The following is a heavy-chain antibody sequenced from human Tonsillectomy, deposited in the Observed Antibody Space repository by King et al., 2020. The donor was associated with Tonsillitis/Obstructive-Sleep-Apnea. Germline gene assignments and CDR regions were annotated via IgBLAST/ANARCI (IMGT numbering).Heavy chain of an antibody. D-gene: IGHD2-2*02. J-gene: IGHJ1*01. V-gene: IGHV3-15*01. CDR3: TTGYCSSTSCYTGRYFQH. CDR1: GFTFSNAW. Sequence: VQLVESGGGLVKPGGSLRLSCAASGFTFSNAWMSWVRQAPGKRLEWVGRIKSKTDGGTTDYAAPVKGRFTISRDDSKNTLYLQMNSLKTEDTAVYYCTTGYCSSTSCYTGRYFQHWGQGTLVTVSS. CDR2: IKSKTDGGTT.